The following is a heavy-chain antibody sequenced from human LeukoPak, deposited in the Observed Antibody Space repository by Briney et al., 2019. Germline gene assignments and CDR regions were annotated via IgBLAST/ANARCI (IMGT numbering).Heavy chain of an antibody. CDR1: GGSFSGYY. D-gene: IGHD4-17*01. CDR2: INHSGST. J-gene: IGHJ5*02. V-gene: IGHV4-34*01. Sequence: PSETLSLTCAVYGGSFSGYYWSWIRQPPGKGLEWIGEINHSGSTNYNPSLKSRVTISVDTSKNQFSLKLSSVTAADTAVYYCARDPYGDYVFDHWGQGTLVTVSS. CDR3: ARDPYGDYVFDH.